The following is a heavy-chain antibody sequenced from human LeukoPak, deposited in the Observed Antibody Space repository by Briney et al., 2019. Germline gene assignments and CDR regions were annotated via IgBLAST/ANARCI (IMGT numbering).Heavy chain of an antibody. CDR2: IYHSGST. CDR3: ARGAPKYSSSSNWFDP. V-gene: IGHV4-38-2*02. D-gene: IGHD6-13*01. Sequence: PSETLSLTCTVSGCSISSGYYWGWIRQPPGKGLEWIGSIYHSGSTYYNPSLKSRVTISVDTSKNQFSLKLSSVTAADTAVYYCARGAPKYSSSSNWFDPWGQGTLVTVSS. CDR1: GCSISSGYY. J-gene: IGHJ5*02.